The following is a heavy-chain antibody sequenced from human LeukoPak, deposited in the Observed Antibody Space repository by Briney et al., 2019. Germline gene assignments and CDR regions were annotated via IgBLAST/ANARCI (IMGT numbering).Heavy chain of an antibody. Sequence: PGGSLRLSCAASGFTFSSYAMSWVRQAPGKGLEWVSAISGSGGSTYYADSVKGRFTISRDNSKNTLYLQMNSLRAEDTAVYYCAKDTLYSYGSAATFDYWGQGTLVTVSS. CDR2: ISGSGGST. V-gene: IGHV3-23*01. J-gene: IGHJ4*02. CDR1: GFTFSSYA. D-gene: IGHD5-18*01. CDR3: AKDTLYSYGSAATFDY.